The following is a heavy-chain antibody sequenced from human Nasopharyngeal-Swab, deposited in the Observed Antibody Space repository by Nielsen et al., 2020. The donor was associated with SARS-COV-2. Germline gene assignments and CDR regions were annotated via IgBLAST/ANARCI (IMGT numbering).Heavy chain of an antibody. CDR1: GFTFGDYA. CDR2: IRSKAYGGTT. CDR3: TRARGATIRFADY. V-gene: IGHV3-49*03. D-gene: IGHD5-24*01. Sequence: GGSLRLSCTASGFTFGDYAMSWFRQAPGKGLEWVGFIRSKAYGGTTEYAASVKGRFTISRDDSKGIAYLQMNSLKTEDTAVYYCTRARGATIRFADYWGQGTLVTVSS. J-gene: IGHJ4*02.